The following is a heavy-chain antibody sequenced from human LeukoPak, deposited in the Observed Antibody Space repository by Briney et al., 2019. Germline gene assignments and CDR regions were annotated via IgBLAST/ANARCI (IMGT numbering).Heavy chain of an antibody. CDR1: GFTFSSYS. J-gene: IGHJ5*02. CDR3: ARDRTPYSSGWYGDWWFDP. D-gene: IGHD6-19*01. CDR2: ISSSSSYI. V-gene: IGHV3-21*01. Sequence: GGSLRLSCAASGFTFSSYSINWVRQAPGKGLEWVSSISSSSSYIYYADSVKGRFTISRDNAKNSLYLQMNSLRAEDTAVYYCARDRTPYSSGWYGDWWFDPWGQGTLVTVSS.